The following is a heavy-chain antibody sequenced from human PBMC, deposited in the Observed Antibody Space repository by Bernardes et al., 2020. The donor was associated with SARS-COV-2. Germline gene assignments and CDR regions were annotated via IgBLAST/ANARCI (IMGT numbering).Heavy chain of an antibody. Sequence: ETLSLTCTVSGGSISTYYWSWIRQPPGKGLEWIGYIYYSGSTNYNPSLKSRGTISVDTSKKQFSLKLTSVTAADTAVYYCARGEYQLPTVDYWGQGTLVTVSS. D-gene: IGHD2-2*01. V-gene: IGHV4-59*01. CDR3: ARGEYQLPTVDY. CDR1: GGSISTYY. J-gene: IGHJ4*02. CDR2: IYYSGST.